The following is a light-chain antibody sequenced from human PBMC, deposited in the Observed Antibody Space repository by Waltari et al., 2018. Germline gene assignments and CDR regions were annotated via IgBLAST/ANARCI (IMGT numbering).Light chain of an antibody. Sequence: EIMLTRSPGTLSSSPGERATLSCRASQSISKYLAWYQQKPGQAPRLLIYDASIRATGIPDRFSGSGYGTDFSLTISRLEPEDDAVYYCQKYGSLPATFGRGTKVEIK. J-gene: IGKJ1*01. CDR2: DAS. V-gene: IGKV3-20*01. CDR3: QKYGSLPAT. CDR1: QSISKY.